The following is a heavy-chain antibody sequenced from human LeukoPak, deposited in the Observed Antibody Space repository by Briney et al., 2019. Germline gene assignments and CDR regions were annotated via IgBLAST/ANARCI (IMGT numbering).Heavy chain of an antibody. CDR1: GYTFTGYY. V-gene: IGHV1-2*02. CDR2: INPNSGGT. J-gene: IGHJ4*02. D-gene: IGHD3-22*01. CDR3: ARDLIWYYYDSSGLGY. Sequence: ASVKVSCKASGYTFTGYYMHWVRQAPGQGLEWMGWINPNSGGTNYAQKFQGRVTMTRDTSISTAYMELSRLRSDDTAVYYCARDLIWYYYDSSGLGYWGQGTLVTVSS.